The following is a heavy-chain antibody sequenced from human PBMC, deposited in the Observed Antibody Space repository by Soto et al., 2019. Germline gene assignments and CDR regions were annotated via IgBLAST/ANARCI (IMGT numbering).Heavy chain of an antibody. CDR2: LHSSGNA. J-gene: IGHJ5*02. V-gene: IGHV4-31*03. CDR3: ARERKYSSGSGPSRWFDP. D-gene: IGHD6-19*01. CDR1: GGSISTYGYY. Sequence: PSETLSLTCNVSGGSISTYGYYWSWTRQHPGKGLEWIGYLHSSGNAYYNPSLKSRVTMSVDTSKNQFSLKLSSVTAADTAVYYCARERKYSSGSGPSRWFDPWGQGTLVTVSS.